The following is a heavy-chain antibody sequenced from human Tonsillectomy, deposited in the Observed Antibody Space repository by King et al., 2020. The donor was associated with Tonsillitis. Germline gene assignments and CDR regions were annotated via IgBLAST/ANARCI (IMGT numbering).Heavy chain of an antibody. V-gene: IGHV3-49*03. CDR1: GFRFDDYG. J-gene: IGHJ5*01. CDR2: IRSKVYGGTE. Sequence: VQLVESGGGLVQPGRSLRLSCTASGFRFDDYGMGWFRQAPGKRLEWVGFIRSKVYGGTEESAASLKGRFTISRDDSKSITYLQMNSLKTDDTAVYFYSKGGFSDSHNWFDSWGQGTLVTVSS. D-gene: IGHD3-22*01. CDR3: SKGGFSDSHNWFDS.